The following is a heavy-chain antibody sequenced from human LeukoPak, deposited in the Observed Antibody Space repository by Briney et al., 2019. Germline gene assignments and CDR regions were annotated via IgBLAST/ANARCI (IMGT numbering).Heavy chain of an antibody. Sequence: SGESLKISCKASGYSFSSYWIAWVRQIPGKGLGWMGIINPADSDTRYSLSIQGQVTISADRSISTAYLQWSSLKASDTAIYYCARGEGGYNYAFWGQGTLVSVSS. D-gene: IGHD5-24*01. V-gene: IGHV5-51*01. CDR1: GYSFSSYW. J-gene: IGHJ4*02. CDR3: ARGEGGYNYAF. CDR2: INPADSDT.